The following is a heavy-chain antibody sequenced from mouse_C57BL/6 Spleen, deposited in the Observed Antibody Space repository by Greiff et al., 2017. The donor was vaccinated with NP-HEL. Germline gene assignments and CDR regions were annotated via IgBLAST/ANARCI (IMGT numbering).Heavy chain of an antibody. CDR1: GYTFTSYW. J-gene: IGHJ1*03. V-gene: IGHV1-64*01. CDR3: ARRGDYYGSSGYFDV. D-gene: IGHD1-1*01. Sequence: QVQLQQPGAELVKPGASVKLSCKASGYTFTSYWMHWVKQRPGQGLERIGMIHPNSGSTNYNEKFKSKATLTVDKSYSTAYMQLSRLTSEDSAVYYCARRGDYYGSSGYFDVWGTGTTVTVSS. CDR2: IHPNSGST.